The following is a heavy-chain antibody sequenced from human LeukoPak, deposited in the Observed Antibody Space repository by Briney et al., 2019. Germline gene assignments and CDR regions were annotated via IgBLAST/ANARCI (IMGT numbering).Heavy chain of an antibody. J-gene: IGHJ6*04. Sequence: PGGALRLSCAASGFTFNTYGMSWVRQAPGKGREWVSYISSSGSTIYYADSVKGRVTISRDNAKNSLYLQMNSLRAEDTAVYYCAELGITMIGGVWGKGTTVTISS. CDR1: GFTFNTYG. CDR2: ISSSGSTI. V-gene: IGHV3-48*04. CDR3: AELGITMIGGV. D-gene: IGHD3-10*02.